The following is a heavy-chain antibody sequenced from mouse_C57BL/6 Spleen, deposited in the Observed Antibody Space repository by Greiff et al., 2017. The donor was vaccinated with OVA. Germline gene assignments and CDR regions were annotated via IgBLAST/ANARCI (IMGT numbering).Heavy chain of an antibody. CDR3: ARRVAMDY. CDR1: GYTFTSYD. CDR2: IYPRDGST. J-gene: IGHJ4*01. Sequence: VKLVESGPELVKPGASVKLSCKASGYTFTSYDINWVKQRPGQGLEWIGWIYPRDGSTKYNEKFKGKATLTVDTSSSTAYMELHSLTSEDSAVYFCARRVAMDYWGQGTSVTVSS. V-gene: IGHV1-85*01.